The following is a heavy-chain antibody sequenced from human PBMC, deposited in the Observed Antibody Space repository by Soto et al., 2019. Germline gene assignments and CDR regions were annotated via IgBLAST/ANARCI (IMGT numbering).Heavy chain of an antibody. CDR1: GGSISSYY. CDR3: ARVYYGSGEFGMDV. J-gene: IGHJ6*02. V-gene: IGHV4-59*01. D-gene: IGHD3-10*01. Sequence: SETLSLTCTVSGGSISSYYWSWIRQPPGKGLEWIGYIHYSGSTTYNPSLKSRVTISVDTSKNQFSLKLSSVTAADTAVYYCARVYYGSGEFGMDVWGQGTTVTVSS. CDR2: IHYSGST.